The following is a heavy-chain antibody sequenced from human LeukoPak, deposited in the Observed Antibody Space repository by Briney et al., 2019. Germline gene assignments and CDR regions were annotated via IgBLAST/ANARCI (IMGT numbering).Heavy chain of an antibody. Sequence: ASVKVSCKASGYTFTGYYMHWVRRAPGQGLEWMGWINPNSGGTNYAQKFQGRVTMTRDTSISTAYMELSRLRSDDSAVYYCARVDGYSSSRGDYWGQGTLVTVSS. CDR3: ARVDGYSSSRGDY. CDR1: GYTFTGYY. V-gene: IGHV1-2*02. CDR2: INPNSGGT. J-gene: IGHJ4*02. D-gene: IGHD6-13*01.